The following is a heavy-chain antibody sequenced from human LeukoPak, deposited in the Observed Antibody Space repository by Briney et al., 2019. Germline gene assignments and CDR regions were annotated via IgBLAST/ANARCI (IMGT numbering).Heavy chain of an antibody. CDR2: INPNSGGT. D-gene: IGHD3-10*01. J-gene: IGHJ5*02. CDR3: ARLRITMVRGVTPNWFDP. V-gene: IGHV1-2*02. CDR1: GYTFTGYY. Sequence: GASVKVSCKASGYTFTGYYMHWVRQAPGQGLEWMGWINPNSGGTNYAQKFQGRVTMTRDTSISTAYMELSRLRSDDTAVYYCARLRITMVRGVTPNWFDPWGQGTLVTVSS.